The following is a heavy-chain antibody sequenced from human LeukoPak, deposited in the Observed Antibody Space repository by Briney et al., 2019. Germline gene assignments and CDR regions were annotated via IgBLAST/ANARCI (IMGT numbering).Heavy chain of an antibody. CDR3: AGDLGYCSSTSCRAYFDY. J-gene: IGHJ4*02. Sequence: GASVKVSCKASGYTFTGYYMHWVRQAPGQGLEWMGWINPNSGGTNYAQKFQGRVTMTRDTSISTAYMELSRLRSDDTAVYYCAGDLGYCSSTSCRAYFDYWGQGTLVTVSS. D-gene: IGHD2-2*01. CDR2: INPNSGGT. V-gene: IGHV1-2*02. CDR1: GYTFTGYY.